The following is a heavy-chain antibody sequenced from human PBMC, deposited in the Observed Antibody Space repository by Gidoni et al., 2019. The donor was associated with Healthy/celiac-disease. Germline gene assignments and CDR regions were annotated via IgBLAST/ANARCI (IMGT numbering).Heavy chain of an antibody. D-gene: IGHD3-10*01. Sequence: QVQLVESVGGVVQAGRSLRLSCAASGFTVRSYGMHWVRRAPGKGLVWVAVIWYDGSNKYYADSVKGRFTISRDNSKSTLYLQMNSLRAEDTAVYYCARDKGIHGLLYYYYYYGMDVWGQGTTVTVSS. J-gene: IGHJ6*02. CDR1: GFTVRSYG. V-gene: IGHV3-33*01. CDR3: ARDKGIHGLLYYYYYYGMDV. CDR2: IWYDGSNK.